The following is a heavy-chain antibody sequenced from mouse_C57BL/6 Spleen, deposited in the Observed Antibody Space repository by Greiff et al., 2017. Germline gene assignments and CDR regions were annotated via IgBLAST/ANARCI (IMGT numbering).Heavy chain of an antibody. CDR2: INPNYGTT. CDR1: GYSFTDYN. V-gene: IGHV1-39*01. CDR3: AREYDYDARDYAMDY. D-gene: IGHD2-4*01. J-gene: IGHJ4*01. Sequence: EVQLQESGPELVKPGASVKISCKASGYSFTDYNMNWVKQSNGKSLEWIGVINPNYGTTSYNQKFKGKATLTVDQSSSTAYMQLNSLTSEDSAVYYCAREYDYDARDYAMDYWGQGTSVTVSS.